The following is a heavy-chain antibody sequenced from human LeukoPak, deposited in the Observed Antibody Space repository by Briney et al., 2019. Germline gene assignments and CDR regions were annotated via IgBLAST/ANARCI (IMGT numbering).Heavy chain of an antibody. Sequence: PSETLSLTCTVSGGSISSGDFYWSWIRQHPEKGLEWIGYIHYSGNTYYNPSLKSRLTISLDTSENQFSLKVNSVTAADTAVYYCARGRGGSSLQYFDYWGQGTLVTVSS. V-gene: IGHV4-31*03. CDR1: GGSISSGDFY. D-gene: IGHD2-15*01. CDR3: ARGRGGSSLQYFDY. CDR2: IHYSGNT. J-gene: IGHJ4*02.